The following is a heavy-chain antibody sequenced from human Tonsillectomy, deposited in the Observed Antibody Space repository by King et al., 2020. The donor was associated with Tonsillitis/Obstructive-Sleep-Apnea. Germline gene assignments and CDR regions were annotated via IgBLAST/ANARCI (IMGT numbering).Heavy chain of an antibody. CDR2: IKQDGSEK. Sequence: DVQLVESGGGLVQPGGSLRLSCAASGFTFSSYWMSWVRQAPGKGLEWVANIKQDGSEKYYVDSVKGRFTISRDNAKNSLYLQMNSLRAEDTAVYYCAREGGHRSGYYWGDAFDIWGQGTMVTVSS. V-gene: IGHV3-7*03. J-gene: IGHJ3*02. D-gene: IGHD3-22*01. CDR1: GFTFSSYW. CDR3: AREGGHRSGYYWGDAFDI.